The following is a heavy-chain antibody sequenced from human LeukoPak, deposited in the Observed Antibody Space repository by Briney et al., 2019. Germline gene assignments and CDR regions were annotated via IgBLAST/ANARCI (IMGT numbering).Heavy chain of an antibody. J-gene: IGHJ4*02. Sequence: PGGSLRLSCAASGFIPSFYGIHWVRQAPGKGLEWVAVISHDGTNKYYADSVKGRFTISRDNSKNTLFLQINSLRPEDTAVYYCARDPQRSYSGYEIDYWGQGTLVTVSS. CDR3: ARDPQRSYSGYEIDY. CDR2: ISHDGTNK. CDR1: GFIPSFYG. D-gene: IGHD5-12*01. V-gene: IGHV3-30*03.